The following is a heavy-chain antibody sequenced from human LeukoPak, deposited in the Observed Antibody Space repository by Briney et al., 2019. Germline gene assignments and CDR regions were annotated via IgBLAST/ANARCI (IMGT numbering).Heavy chain of an antibody. D-gene: IGHD6-6*01. Sequence: PGGSLRLSCAASGFTFSSYWIHWVRQAPGKGLVWVSRINTDGSSTSYADSVKGRFTISRDNAKNTLYLQMNSLRAADTAVYYCARDKGTSYLSSFDYWGQGTLVTVSS. CDR1: GFTFSSYW. V-gene: IGHV3-74*01. CDR3: ARDKGTSYLSSFDY. J-gene: IGHJ4*02. CDR2: INTDGSST.